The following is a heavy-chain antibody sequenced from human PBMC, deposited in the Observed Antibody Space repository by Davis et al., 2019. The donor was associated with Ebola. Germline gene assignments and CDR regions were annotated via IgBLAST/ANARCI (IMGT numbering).Heavy chain of an antibody. CDR2: IYYSGST. CDR1: GGSFSGYY. D-gene: IGHD1-7*01. CDR3: ASLADWNYVY. V-gene: IGHV4-59*01. J-gene: IGHJ4*02. Sequence: MPSETLSLTCAVYGGSFSGYYWSWIRQPPGKGLEWIGYIYYSGSTNYNPSLKSRVTISVDTSKNQFSLKLSSVTAADTAVYYCASLADWNYVYWGQGTLVTVSS.